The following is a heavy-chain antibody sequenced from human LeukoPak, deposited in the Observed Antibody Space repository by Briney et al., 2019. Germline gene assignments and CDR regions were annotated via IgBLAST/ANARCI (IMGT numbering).Heavy chain of an antibody. CDR1: GGSFSGYY. V-gene: IGHV4-34*01. D-gene: IGHD3-3*01. Sequence: SETLSLTCAVYGGSFSGYYWSWIRQPPGKGLEWIGEINHSGSTNYNPSLKSRVTISVDTSKNQFSLKLSSVTAADTAVYYCARGITYYDLWSGSSGVGYMDVWGKGTTVTVSS. CDR2: INHSGST. J-gene: IGHJ6*03. CDR3: ARGITYYDLWSGSSGVGYMDV.